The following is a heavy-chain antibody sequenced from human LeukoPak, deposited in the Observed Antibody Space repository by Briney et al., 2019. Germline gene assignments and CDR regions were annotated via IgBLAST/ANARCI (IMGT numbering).Heavy chain of an antibody. CDR3: AKASTVTRLFDY. D-gene: IGHD4-17*01. J-gene: IGHJ4*02. Sequence: GGSLRLSCAASGFTFSSYSMSWVRQAPGKGREWVSAIRGSGGSKSSADSVKRRFTISRDTSKNTLYLQMNSLRAEDTAVYYCAKASTVTRLFDYWGQGTLVTVSS. CDR2: IRGSGGSK. CDR1: GFTFSSYS. V-gene: IGHV3-23*01.